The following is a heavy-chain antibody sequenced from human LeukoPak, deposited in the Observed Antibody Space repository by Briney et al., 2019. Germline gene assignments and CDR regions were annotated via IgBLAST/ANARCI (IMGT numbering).Heavy chain of an antibody. CDR2: ISWDVGST. CDR3: AKDWGIAAAGPLYYFDC. CDR1: GFTFDDYT. V-gene: IGHV3-43*01. Sequence: GGSLRLSCAASGFTFDDYTMHWVRQAPGKGLEWVSLISWDVGSTYYADSVKGRFTISRDNSKNSLYLQMNSLRTEDTALYYCAKDWGIAAAGPLYYFDCWGQGTLVTVSS. D-gene: IGHD6-13*01. J-gene: IGHJ4*02.